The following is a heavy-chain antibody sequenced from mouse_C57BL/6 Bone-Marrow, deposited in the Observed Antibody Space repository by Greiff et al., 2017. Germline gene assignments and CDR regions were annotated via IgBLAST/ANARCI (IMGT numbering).Heavy chain of an antibody. CDR1: GYTFTSYW. D-gene: IGHD2-4*01. V-gene: IGHV1-55*01. CDR2: IYPGSGST. Sequence: VQLQQPGAELVKPGASVKMSCKASGYTFTSYWITWVKQRPGQGLEWIGDIYPGSGSTNYNEKFKSKATLTVDTSSSTAYMQLSSLTSEDSAVYYWAREGIYYDYSWFAYWGQGTLVTVSA. CDR3: AREGIYYDYSWFAY. J-gene: IGHJ3*01.